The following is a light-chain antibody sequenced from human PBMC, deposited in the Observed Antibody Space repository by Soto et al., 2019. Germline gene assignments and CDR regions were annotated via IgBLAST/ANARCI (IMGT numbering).Light chain of an antibody. J-gene: IGKJ1*01. Sequence: DIQLTQSPPTLSASLLARVTIXCRASQSTSSYLAWYQQKPGKAPKLLIYQASSLENGVPSRFSGSGSGTEFSLTISSLQPDDFATYYCQQYSSHSTFGQGTKVDNK. V-gene: IGKV1-5*03. CDR2: QAS. CDR1: QSTSSY. CDR3: QQYSSHST.